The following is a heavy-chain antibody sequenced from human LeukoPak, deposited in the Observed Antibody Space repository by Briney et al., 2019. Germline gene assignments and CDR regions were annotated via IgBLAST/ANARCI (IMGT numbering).Heavy chain of an antibody. D-gene: IGHD6-19*01. J-gene: IGHJ4*02. Sequence: SETLSLTCTVSGGSISSGSYYWSWIRQPAGKGLEWIGRIYTSGSTNYNPSLKSRVTISVDTSKNQFSLKLSSVTAAGTAVYYCARDPGIAVAGLDYWGQGTLVTVSS. CDR2: IYTSGST. V-gene: IGHV4-61*02. CDR1: GGSISSGSYY. CDR3: ARDPGIAVAGLDY.